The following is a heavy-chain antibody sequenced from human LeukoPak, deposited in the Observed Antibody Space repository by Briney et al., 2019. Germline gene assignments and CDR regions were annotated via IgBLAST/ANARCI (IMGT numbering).Heavy chain of an antibody. CDR1: GFTLGSDC. J-gene: IGHJ6*02. D-gene: IGHD3-10*01. Sequence: GGSLRLSWAAPGFTLGSDCMRWVRQAPGKGLVWVSRIKSDESIITYADSVKGRFTISRDNAKNTLYLQMNSLRAEDPAVYSRARSYRESSGGYAMDLWGQGTTVTVSS. V-gene: IGHV3-74*03. CDR3: ARSYRESSGGYAMDL. CDR2: IKSDESII.